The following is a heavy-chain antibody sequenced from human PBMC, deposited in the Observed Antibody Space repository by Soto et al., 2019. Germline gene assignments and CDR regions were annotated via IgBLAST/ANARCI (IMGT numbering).Heavy chain of an antibody. J-gene: IGHJ4*02. CDR3: ARDVGATGD. CDR1: GYTFTSYA. D-gene: IGHD1-26*01. Sequence: QVQLVQSGAEVKKPGASVKVSCKASGYTFTSYAMHWVRQAPGQRLEWMGWINADNGNTKYSQKFXGRGTITRDTSASTAYMELSSLRSEDTAVYYCARDVGATGDWGQGTLVTVSS. V-gene: IGHV1-3*01. CDR2: INADNGNT.